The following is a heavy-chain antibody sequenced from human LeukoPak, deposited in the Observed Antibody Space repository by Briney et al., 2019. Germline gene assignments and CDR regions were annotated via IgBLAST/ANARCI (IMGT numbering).Heavy chain of an antibody. CDR2: IYYTGET. V-gene: IGHV4-31*03. CDR3: ARDGGRDGADS. CDR1: GYSISSGGYY. D-gene: IGHD5-24*01. J-gene: IGHJ4*02. Sequence: PSETLSLTCTVSGYSISSGGYYWSWIWQHPGKGLEWIGYIYYTGETYYNPSLKSRLDISLDTSKNQFSLKLSFVTAADTAVYYCARDGGRDGADSWGQGTLVTVSS.